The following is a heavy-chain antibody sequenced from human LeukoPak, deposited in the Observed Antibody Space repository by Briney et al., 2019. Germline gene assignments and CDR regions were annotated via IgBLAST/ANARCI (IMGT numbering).Heavy chain of an antibody. J-gene: IGHJ6*03. V-gene: IGHV4-59*08. Sequence: PSETLSLTCTVSGGSISSYYWSWIRQPPGKGLEWIGYIYYSGGTNYNPSLKSRVTISVDTSKNQFSLKLSSVTAADTAVYYCARIIVGATRNHYMDVWGKGTTVTVSS. CDR3: ARIIVGATRNHYMDV. D-gene: IGHD1-26*01. CDR1: GGSISSYY. CDR2: IYYSGGT.